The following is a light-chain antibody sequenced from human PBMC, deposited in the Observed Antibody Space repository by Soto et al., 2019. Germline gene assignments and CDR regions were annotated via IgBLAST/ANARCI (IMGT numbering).Light chain of an antibody. J-gene: IGLJ3*02. CDR2: DVT. Sequence: QSALTQPASVSGSPVQWATTSGSGSTSDVGAYNFASWYQRHPGKAPKLMIYDVTNRPSGVSNRFSGSKSGNTASLTISGLQAEDEADYFCSSYTSSSTVVFGGGTKLTVL. V-gene: IGLV2-14*01. CDR1: TSDVGAYNF. CDR3: SSYTSSSTVV.